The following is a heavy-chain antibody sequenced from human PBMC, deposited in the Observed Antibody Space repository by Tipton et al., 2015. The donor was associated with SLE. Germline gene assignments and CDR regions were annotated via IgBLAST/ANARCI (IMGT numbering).Heavy chain of an antibody. D-gene: IGHD5-12*01. Sequence: SLRLSCAASGFTFSSYGMHWVRQAPGKGLEWVAFIRYDGSNKYYADSVKGRFTISRDNSKNTLYLQMNSLRAEDTAVYYCAKDPGYGTGSYFDYWGQGTLVTVSS. CDR3: AKDPGYGTGSYFDY. CDR2: IRYDGSNK. J-gene: IGHJ4*02. CDR1: GFTFSSYG. V-gene: IGHV3-30*02.